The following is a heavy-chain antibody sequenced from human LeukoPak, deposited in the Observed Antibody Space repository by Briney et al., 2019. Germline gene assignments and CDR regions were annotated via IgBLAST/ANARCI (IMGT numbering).Heavy chain of an antibody. CDR3: ARRDCSGGSCYSGGYYFDY. CDR2: IYYSGST. J-gene: IGHJ4*02. V-gene: IGHV4-39*01. D-gene: IGHD2-15*01. Sequence: SETQSLTCTVSGGSISSSSYYWGWIRQPPGKGLEWIGSIYYSGSTYYNPSLKSRVTISVDTSKNQFSLKLSSVTAADTAVYYCARRDCSGGSCYSGGYYFDYWGQGTLVTVSS. CDR1: GGSISSSSYY.